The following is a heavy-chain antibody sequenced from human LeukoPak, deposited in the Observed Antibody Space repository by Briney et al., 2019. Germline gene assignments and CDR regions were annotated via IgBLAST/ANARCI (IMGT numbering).Heavy chain of an antibody. J-gene: IGHJ4*02. CDR3: ARDRVVVPAAISYYFDY. CDR2: IWYDGSNK. D-gene: IGHD2-2*02. Sequence: PGRSLRLSCAAPGFTFSSYGMHWVRQAPGKGLEWVAVIWYDGSNKYYADSVKGRFTISRDNSKNTLYLQMNSLRAEDTAVYYCARDRVVVPAAISYYFDYWGQGTLVTVSS. CDR1: GFTFSSYG. V-gene: IGHV3-33*01.